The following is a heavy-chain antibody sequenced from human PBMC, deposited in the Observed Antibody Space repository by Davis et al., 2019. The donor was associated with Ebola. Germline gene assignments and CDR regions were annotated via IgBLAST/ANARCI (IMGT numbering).Heavy chain of an antibody. V-gene: IGHV4-61*08. Sequence: PSETLSLTCTVSGGSISSGGYYWSWIRQHPGKGLEWIGYIYYSGSTNYNPSLKSRVTISVDTSKNQFSLKLSSVTAADTAVYYCARGRQLPHWYFDLWGRGTLVTVSS. CDR2: IYYSGST. CDR3: ARGRQLPHWYFDL. D-gene: IGHD2-2*01. J-gene: IGHJ2*01. CDR1: GGSISSGGYY.